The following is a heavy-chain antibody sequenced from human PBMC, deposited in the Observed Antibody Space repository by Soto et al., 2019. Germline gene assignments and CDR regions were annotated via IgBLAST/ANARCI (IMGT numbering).Heavy chain of an antibody. V-gene: IGHV3-30*02. Sequence: GWSLRLSCAPSGFAFSSYAMHCVRQAPGKGLEWVALIWYDGSNKYYADSVKGRFTISRDNSKNTLYLQMNSLRAEDTAVYYCAKGVVSGDYDGNWFDSRGQGTMVTVSA. J-gene: IGHJ5*01. CDR3: AKGVVSGDYDGNWFDS. CDR1: GFAFSSYA. CDR2: IWYDGSNK. D-gene: IGHD4-17*01.